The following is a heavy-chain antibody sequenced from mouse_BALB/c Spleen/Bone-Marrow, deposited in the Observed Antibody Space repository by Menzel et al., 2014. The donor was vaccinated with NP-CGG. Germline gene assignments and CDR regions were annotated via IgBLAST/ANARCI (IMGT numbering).Heavy chain of an antibody. CDR1: GYSITSGYT. CDR2: IHYSGTT. Sequence: VQLQQPGPDLVKPSQSLSLTCTVTGYSITSGYTWHWIRQFPGNTLEWMGYIHYSGTTNYNPSLKSRISITRDTPKNQFFLQLNSVTTEDTATYYCAITTVVNAMDYWGQGTSVTVSS. CDR3: AITTVVNAMDY. D-gene: IGHD1-1*01. V-gene: IGHV3-1*02. J-gene: IGHJ4*01.